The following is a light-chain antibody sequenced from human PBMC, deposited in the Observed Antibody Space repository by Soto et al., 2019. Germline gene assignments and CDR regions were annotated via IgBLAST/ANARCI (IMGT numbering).Light chain of an antibody. CDR1: SSDVGGYNY. J-gene: IGLJ2*01. CDR2: EVS. CDR3: SSYAGSNNPV. Sequence: QSALTQPPSASGSPGQSVTISCTGTSSDVGGYNYVSWYQQHPGKAPKLMIYEVSKRPSGVPDRFSGSKSGNTASLTVSGLQAEDEADYYCSSYAGSNNPVFGGGTQLTVL. V-gene: IGLV2-8*01.